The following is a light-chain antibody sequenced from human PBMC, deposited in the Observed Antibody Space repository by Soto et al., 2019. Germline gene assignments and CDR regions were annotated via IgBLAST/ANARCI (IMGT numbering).Light chain of an antibody. CDR2: DVS. CDR1: SSDVGGYNY. CDR3: SSYTSGSTLV. V-gene: IGLV2-14*01. J-gene: IGLJ1*01. Sequence: QSALTRAASVSGSPGQSITISCTGTSSDVGGYNYVSWYQQHPGKAPKLMIYDVSNRPSGVSNRFSGSKSGNTASLTISGLQAEDEADYYCSSYTSGSTLVFGTGTKVTVL.